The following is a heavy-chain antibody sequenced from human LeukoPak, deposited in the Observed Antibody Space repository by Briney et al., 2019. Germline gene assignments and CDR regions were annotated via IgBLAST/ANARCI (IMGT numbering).Heavy chain of an antibody. V-gene: IGHV3-30*18. D-gene: IGHD1-26*01. J-gene: IGHJ4*02. Sequence: GGSLRLSCAVSGFTFTSYGMHWVRQAPGKGLEWVAVISSDGSHTYYADSVKGRFTISRDNSKKMLYQQMNSLRAEDTAVFYCAKEGRATTVDYWGQGTLVTVSS. CDR3: AKEGRATTVDY. CDR2: ISSDGSHT. CDR1: GFTFTSYG.